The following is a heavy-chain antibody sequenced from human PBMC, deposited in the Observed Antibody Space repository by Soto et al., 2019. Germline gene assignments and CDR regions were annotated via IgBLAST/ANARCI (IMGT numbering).Heavy chain of an antibody. CDR3: ATTNGAYSYDSVS. CDR2: IYYSGAT. Sequence: SETLSLTCTVSGDSINNYDHFWTWIRQKPGEGLEWIGYIYYSGATYYSPSLKTRVSMSLHKSQNYFSLQLTSVTAADSAVYYCATTNGAYSYDSVSWGQGALVTVS. D-gene: IGHD3-22*01. V-gene: IGHV4-30-4*01. CDR1: GDSINNYDHF. J-gene: IGHJ5*02.